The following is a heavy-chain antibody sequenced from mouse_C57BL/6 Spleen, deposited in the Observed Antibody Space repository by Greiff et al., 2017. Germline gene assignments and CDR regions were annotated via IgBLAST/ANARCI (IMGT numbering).Heavy chain of an antibody. J-gene: IGHJ2*01. Sequence: QVQLKESGAELLKPGASVKLSCKASCYTFTEYTIHLVKQRSGQGLEWIGWFYPGRGRITYNEKFKDQATLTAAKSSSTVYRELSRLTSEDSAVYFCARHGKLRDRSSLDYWGQGNTRTVS. CDR1: CYTFTEYT. D-gene: IGHD1-1*01. CDR3: ARHGKLRDRSSLDY. V-gene: IGHV1-62-2*01. CDR2: FYPGRGRI.